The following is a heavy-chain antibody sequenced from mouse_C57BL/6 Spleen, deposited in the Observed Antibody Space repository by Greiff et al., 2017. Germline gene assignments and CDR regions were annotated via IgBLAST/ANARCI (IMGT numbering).Heavy chain of an antibody. D-gene: IGHD1-1*01. CDR3: AREITTVVAFDY. J-gene: IGHJ2*01. V-gene: IGHV1-53*01. Sequence: QVQLKQPGTELVKPGASVKLSCKASGYTFTSYWMHWVKQRPGQGLEWIGNINPSNGGTNYNEKFKSKATLTVDKSSSTAYMQLSSLTSEDSAVYYCAREITTVVAFDYWGQGTTLTVSS. CDR2: INPSNGGT. CDR1: GYTFTSYW.